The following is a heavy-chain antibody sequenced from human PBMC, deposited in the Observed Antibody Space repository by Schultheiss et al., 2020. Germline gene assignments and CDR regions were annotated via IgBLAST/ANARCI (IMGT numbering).Heavy chain of an antibody. J-gene: IGHJ4*02. V-gene: IGHV1-69*13. CDR2: IIPIFGTA. D-gene: IGHD3-22*01. Sequence: SVKVSCKASGGTFSSYAISWVRQAPGQGLEWMGGIIPIFGTANYAQKFQGRVTITADESTSTAYMELSSLRSEDTAVYYCAMGYDSSGYYPHWGQGTLVTVSS. CDR1: GGTFSSYA. CDR3: AMGYDSSGYYPH.